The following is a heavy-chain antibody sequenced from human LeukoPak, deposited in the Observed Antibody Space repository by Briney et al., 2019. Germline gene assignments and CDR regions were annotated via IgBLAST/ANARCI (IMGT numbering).Heavy chain of an antibody. D-gene: IGHD1-20*01. CDR2: IKSKTDGGTT. CDR3: TTDDGMTGTAFDH. V-gene: IGHV3-15*01. Sequence: GGSLRLSCEASEFTFTNAWMSWVRQAPGKGLEWVGRIKSKTDGGTTDYAAPVKGRFTISRDDSKNTLYLQMNSLKTEDTAVYYCTTDDGMTGTAFDHWGQGTLVTVSS. J-gene: IGHJ4*02. CDR1: EFTFTNAW.